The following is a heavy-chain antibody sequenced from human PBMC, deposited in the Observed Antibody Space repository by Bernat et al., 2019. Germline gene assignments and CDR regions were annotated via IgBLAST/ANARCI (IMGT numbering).Heavy chain of an antibody. CDR2: IWYDGSNE. D-gene: IGHD4-17*01. V-gene: IGHV3-33*01. CDR1: KFTFSSYG. Sequence: QVQVVESGGGVVQPGRSLRLSCEAPKFTFSSYGMPWVRQAPGKGLEWVAVIWYDGSNENYADSVKGRFTISRDNSKNTLYLQMNSLRAEDTAVYYCAGVSLYGAPASGMDVWGQGTTVTVSS. CDR3: AGVSLYGAPASGMDV. J-gene: IGHJ6*02.